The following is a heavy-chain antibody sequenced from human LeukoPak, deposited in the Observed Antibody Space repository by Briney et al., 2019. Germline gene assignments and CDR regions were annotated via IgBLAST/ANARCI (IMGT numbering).Heavy chain of an antibody. Sequence: PSETLSLTCTVSGGSISSYYWSWIRQPPGKGLEWIGYIYYSGITNYNPSLKSRVTISVDTSKNQFSLKLSSVTAADAAVYYCARGYDVVRYIWGQGTLVTVSS. V-gene: IGHV4-59*01. CDR2: IYYSGIT. CDR1: GGSISSYY. CDR3: ARGYDVVRYI. D-gene: IGHD3-16*01. J-gene: IGHJ4*02.